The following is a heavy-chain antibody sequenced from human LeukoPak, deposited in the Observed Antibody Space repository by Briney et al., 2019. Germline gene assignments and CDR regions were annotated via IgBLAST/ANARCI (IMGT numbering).Heavy chain of an antibody. J-gene: IGHJ5*02. CDR1: GYTFTSYA. CDR2: INAGNGNT. V-gene: IGHV1-3*01. CDR3: ARDGTHFSSGYRGRYPNWFDP. Sequence: ASVKVSCKASGYTFTSYAMHWVRQAPGKRLEWMGWINAGNGNTKYSQKFQGRVTITRDTSASTAYMELSSLRSEDTAVYYCARDGTHFSSGYRGRYPNWFDPWGQGTLVTVSS. D-gene: IGHD6-19*01.